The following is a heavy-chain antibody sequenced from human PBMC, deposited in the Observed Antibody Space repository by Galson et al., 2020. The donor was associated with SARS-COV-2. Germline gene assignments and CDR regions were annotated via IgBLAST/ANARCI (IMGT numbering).Heavy chain of an antibody. CDR2: IYWDDDK. CDR1: GFSLSTSGVG. CDR3: ARTYSSSWYEYYFDY. J-gene: IGHJ4*02. Sequence: SGPTLVKPTQTLTLTCTFSGFSLSTSGVGVGWIRQPPGKALEWLALIYWDDDKRYSPSLKSRLTITKDTSKNQVVLTMTNMDPVDTATYYCARTYSSSWYEYYFDYWGQGTLVTVSS. V-gene: IGHV2-5*02. D-gene: IGHD6-13*01.